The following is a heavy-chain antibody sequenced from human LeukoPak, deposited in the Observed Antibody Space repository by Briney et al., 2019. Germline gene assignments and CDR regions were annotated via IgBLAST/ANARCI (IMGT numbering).Heavy chain of an antibody. V-gene: IGHV3-48*03. D-gene: IGHD3-22*01. CDR1: GFDLGAYE. CDR2: IAGSNSTI. CDR3: TTLGYHLDS. J-gene: IGHJ4*02. Sequence: PGGSLRLSCAASGFDLGAYEMNSVRQAPGNGLEWVAYIAGSNSTIYYAGSVRGRFTISRDNAKKSLYLQMNSLRAEDTALYYCTTLGYHLDSWGQGTLVTVSS.